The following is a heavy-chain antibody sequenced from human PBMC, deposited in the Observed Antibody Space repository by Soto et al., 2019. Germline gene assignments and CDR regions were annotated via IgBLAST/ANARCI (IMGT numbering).Heavy chain of an antibody. Sequence: VGSLRLSCAASGFTFSNAWMNWVRQAPGKGLEWVGRIKSKTDGGTTDYAAPVKGRFTISRDDSKNTLYLQMNSLKTEDTAVYYCTTDLAYSYGYVPHPNYYFDYWGQGTLVTVSS. V-gene: IGHV3-15*07. CDR3: TTDLAYSYGYVPHPNYYFDY. CDR1: GFTFSNAW. J-gene: IGHJ4*02. CDR2: IKSKTDGGTT. D-gene: IGHD5-18*01.